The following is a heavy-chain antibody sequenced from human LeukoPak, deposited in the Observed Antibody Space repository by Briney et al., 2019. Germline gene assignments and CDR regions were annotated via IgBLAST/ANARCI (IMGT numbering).Heavy chain of an antibody. CDR1: RYTFTGYY. CDR3: ARVGSSGWYVHPTLDY. V-gene: IGHV1-2*02. D-gene: IGHD6-19*01. CDR2: INPNSGDT. J-gene: IGHJ4*02. Sequence: GASVKVSCKASRYTFTGYYMHWVRQAPGQGLEWLGWINPNSGDTNYAQKFQDRVTVTRDTSISTAYMDLSWLRSDDTAVYYCARVGSSGWYVHPTLDYWGQGTLVTVFS.